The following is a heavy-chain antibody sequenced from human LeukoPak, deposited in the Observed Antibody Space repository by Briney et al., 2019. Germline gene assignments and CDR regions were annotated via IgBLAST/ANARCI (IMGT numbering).Heavy chain of an antibody. V-gene: IGHV4-59*01. CDR3: ARVVTTGYYYYYYGMDV. J-gene: IGHJ6*02. D-gene: IGHD4-11*01. Sequence: TSETLSLTCAVYGGSFSGYYWSWIRQPPGKGLEWIGYIYYSGSTNYNPSLKSRVTISVDTSKNQFSLKLSSVTAADTAVCYCARVVTTGYYYYYYGMDVWGQGTTVTVSS. CDR2: IYYSGST. CDR1: GGSFSGYY.